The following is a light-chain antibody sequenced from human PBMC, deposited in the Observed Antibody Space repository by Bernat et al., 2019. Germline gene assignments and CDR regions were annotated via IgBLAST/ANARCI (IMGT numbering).Light chain of an antibody. Sequence: EIVMTQSPATLSVSPGENATLSCRASVSISSNLAWYQQKPGQAPRLLICGASTRATDIPARFSGSGSGTEFSLTISSLQSEDFAVYYCQQYDNWPRTFGPGTKVEIK. CDR2: GAS. J-gene: IGKJ3*01. CDR1: VSISSN. V-gene: IGKV3-15*01. CDR3: QQYDNWPRT.